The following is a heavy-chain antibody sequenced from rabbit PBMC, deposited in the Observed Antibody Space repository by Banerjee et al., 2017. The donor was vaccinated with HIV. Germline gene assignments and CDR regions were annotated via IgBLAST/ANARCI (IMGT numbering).Heavy chain of an antibody. D-gene: IGHD1-1*01. CDR2: IYPDYGST. J-gene: IGHJ4*01. Sequence: QEQLVESGGGLVTLGGSLKISCKASGIDFSSYGISWVRQAPGKGLEWIAYIYPDYGSTDYASWVNGRFTISLDNAQNTVFLQMTSLTAADTATYFCARLAYASSSGYYFNLWGPGTLVTVS. CDR3: ARLAYASSSGYYFNL. V-gene: IGHV1S47*01. CDR1: GIDFSSYG.